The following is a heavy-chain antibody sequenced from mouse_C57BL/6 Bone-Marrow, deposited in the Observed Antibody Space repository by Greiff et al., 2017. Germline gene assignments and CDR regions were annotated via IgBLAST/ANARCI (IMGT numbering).Heavy chain of an antibody. D-gene: IGHD4-1*01. J-gene: IGHJ2*01. CDR3: ARALTGGDY. Sequence: VKLMESGAELVRPGTSVKVSCKASGYAFTNYLIEWVKQRPGQGLEWIGVINPGSGGTNYNEKFKGKATLTADKSSSTAYMQLSSLTSEDSAVYFCARALTGGDYWGQGTTLTVSS. CDR2: INPGSGGT. CDR1: GYAFTNYL. V-gene: IGHV1-54*01.